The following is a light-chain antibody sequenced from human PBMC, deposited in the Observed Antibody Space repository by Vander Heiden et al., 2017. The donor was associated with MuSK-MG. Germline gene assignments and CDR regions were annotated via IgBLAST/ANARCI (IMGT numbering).Light chain of an antibody. J-gene: IGKJ2*01. CDR1: QSISSY. CDR3: QQIYSTPPYT. V-gene: IGKV1-39*01. CDR2: AAS. Sequence: DIQMTQSPSSLSASVADRLTITCRASQSISSYLNWYQQKPGKAPKLLIYAASSLQSGVPSRFSGSGSGTDFTLTISSRQPEDFAAYYCQQIYSTPPYTFGQGTKLEIK.